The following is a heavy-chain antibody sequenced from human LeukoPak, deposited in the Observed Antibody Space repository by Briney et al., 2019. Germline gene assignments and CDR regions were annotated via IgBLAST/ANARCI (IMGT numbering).Heavy chain of an antibody. CDR1: GGPKSRYY. Sequence: SETQSLLRGVAGGPKSRYYWHWTRQPPGKGLEWIGYIYNSGTTNYNPSLKSRVTISVDTSKNQFSLKVTSVTAADTAVYYCSSNRWGYDYHFDFWGRGTLVNVSS. D-gene: IGHD3-3*01. CDR3: SSNRWGYDYHFDF. V-gene: IGHV4-59*01. J-gene: IGHJ2*01. CDR2: IYNSGTT.